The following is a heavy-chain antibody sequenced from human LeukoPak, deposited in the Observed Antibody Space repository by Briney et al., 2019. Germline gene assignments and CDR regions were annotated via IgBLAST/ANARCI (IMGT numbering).Heavy chain of an antibody. CDR3: AICIAAAGTPGWLDP. V-gene: IGHV5-51*01. J-gene: IGHJ5*02. CDR2: IYPGDSDT. CDR1: GYSFTSYW. D-gene: IGHD6-13*01. Sequence: GESLKISCKGSGYSFTSYWIGWVRQMPGKGLEWMGIIYPGDSDTRYSPSFQGQVTISADKSISTAYLQWSSLKASDTAMYYCAICIAAAGTPGWLDPWGQGTLVTVSS.